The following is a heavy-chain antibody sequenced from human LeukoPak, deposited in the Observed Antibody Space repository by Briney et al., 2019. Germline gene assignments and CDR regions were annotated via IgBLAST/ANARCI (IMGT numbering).Heavy chain of an antibody. CDR2: IRSKAYGGTT. CDR3: TRTKDYYYYMDV. CDR1: GFTFCDYA. Sequence: PGRSLRLSCTASGFTFCDYAMSWVRQAPGKGLEWVGFIRSKAYGGTTEYAASVKGRFTISRDDSKSIAYLQMNSLKTEDTAVYYCTRTKDYYYYMDVWGKGTTVTVSS. V-gene: IGHV3-49*04. D-gene: IGHD2-15*01. J-gene: IGHJ6*03.